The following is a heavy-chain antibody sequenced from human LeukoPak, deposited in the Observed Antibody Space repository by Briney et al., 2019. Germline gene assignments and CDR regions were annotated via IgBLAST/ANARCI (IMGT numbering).Heavy chain of an antibody. Sequence: GRSLRLSCAASGFTFDDYAMHWVRQAPGKGLEWVSGISWNSGSIGYADSVKGRFTISRDNAKNSLYLQMNSLRAEDTALYYCAKDLESGSGWYVPAGRASFDYWGQGTLVTVSS. J-gene: IGHJ4*02. CDR2: ISWNSGSI. D-gene: IGHD6-19*01. CDR1: GFTFDDYA. CDR3: AKDLESGSGWYVPAGRASFDY. V-gene: IGHV3-9*01.